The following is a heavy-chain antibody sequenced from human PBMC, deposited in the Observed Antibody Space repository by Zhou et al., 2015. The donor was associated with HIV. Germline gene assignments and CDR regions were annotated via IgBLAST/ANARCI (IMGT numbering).Heavy chain of an antibody. CDR3: ARDDWGPHI. CDR1: GFTFTNHG. V-gene: IGHV3-7*01. CDR2: IKQDGSEK. J-gene: IGHJ3*02. D-gene: IGHD2-21*01. Sequence: VQLVESGGRRGPAGGGSLTLSCVASGFTFTNHGMHWVRQAPGKGLEWVANIKQDGSEKYYVDSLKGRFTISRDNAKNSLYLQMDSLSAVDTAVYSCARDDWGPHIWGQGDNGHRLF.